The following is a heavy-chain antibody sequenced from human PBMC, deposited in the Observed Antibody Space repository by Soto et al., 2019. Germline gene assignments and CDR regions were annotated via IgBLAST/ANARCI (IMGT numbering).Heavy chain of an antibody. D-gene: IGHD6-19*01. CDR3: ARDRGVAPPVAGNTHYYYYMDV. J-gene: IGHJ6*03. V-gene: IGHV1-18*01. CDR2: SSAFNGNT. Sequence: QDQLLQSGAEVKKPGASVTVSCKASGYSFTNYGITWVRQAPGQGLEWMGWSSAFNGNTHYEQKLQGRVTMSTDAATRTAYMQLRSLRSDDTAVYYCARDRGVAPPVAGNTHYYYYMDVWGKGTTVTVSS. CDR1: GYSFTNYG.